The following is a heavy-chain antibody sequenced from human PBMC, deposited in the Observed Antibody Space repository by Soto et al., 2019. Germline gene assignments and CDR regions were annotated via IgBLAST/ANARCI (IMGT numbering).Heavy chain of an antibody. V-gene: IGHV1-3*05. Sequence: QVQLVQSGAEEKQPGASVKVSCKASGYTFTSYAMHWVRQAPGQRLEWMGWINAGNGNTKYSQKFQGRVTITRDPSARTAYMALSSLTSEDTAVYYCAWSIGVVTALDYWRQATLVTVAS. J-gene: IGHJ4*02. CDR3: AWSIGVVTALDY. CDR2: INAGNGNT. CDR1: GYTFTSYA. D-gene: IGHD2-21*02.